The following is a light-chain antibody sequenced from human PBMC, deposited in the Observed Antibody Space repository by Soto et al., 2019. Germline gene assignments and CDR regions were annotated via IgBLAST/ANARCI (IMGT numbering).Light chain of an antibody. CDR3: QQRINWPPIT. V-gene: IGKV3-11*01. J-gene: IGKJ5*01. CDR1: QSVSSY. Sequence: EIVLTQSPATLSLSPGERATLSCRASQSVSSYFAWYQQKPGQAPRLLIYDASNRATGIPVRFSGSGSGTDFTLTISSLEPEDFAVYYCQQRINWPPITFGQGTRLEIK. CDR2: DAS.